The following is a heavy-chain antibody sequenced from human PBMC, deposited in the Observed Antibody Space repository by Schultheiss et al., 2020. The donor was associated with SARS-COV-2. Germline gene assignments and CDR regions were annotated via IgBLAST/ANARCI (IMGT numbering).Heavy chain of an antibody. CDR3: AKDALRRQWLVDRREYYFDY. D-gene: IGHD6-19*01. J-gene: IGHJ4*02. Sequence: GGSLRLSCAASGFTFSSYSMNWVRQAPGKGLEWVSAISGSGGSTYYADSVKGRFTISRDNAKNSLYLQMNSLRAEDTAVYYCAKDALRRQWLVDRREYYFDYWGQGTLVTVSS. CDR1: GFTFSSYS. V-gene: IGHV3-21*04. CDR2: ISGSGGST.